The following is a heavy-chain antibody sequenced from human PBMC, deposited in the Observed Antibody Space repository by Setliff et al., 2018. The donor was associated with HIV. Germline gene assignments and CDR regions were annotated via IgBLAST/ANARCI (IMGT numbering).Heavy chain of an antibody. CDR2: TNPKSGGT. J-gene: IGHJ6*02. D-gene: IGHD3-22*01. CDR1: GYSFTGYY. CDR3: ARDWVDDSKTYGMDV. Sequence: GASVKVSCKVSGYSFTGYYMHWVRQAPGQGPEWMGWTNPKSGGTNYAQKFQGRVIMTRDTSISTAYMELSRLRSDDTAVYYCARDWVDDSKTYGMDVWGQGTTVTV. V-gene: IGHV1-2*02.